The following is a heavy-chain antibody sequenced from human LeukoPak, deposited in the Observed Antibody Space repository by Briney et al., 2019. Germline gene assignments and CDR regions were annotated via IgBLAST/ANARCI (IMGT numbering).Heavy chain of an antibody. CDR2: ISGSGGST. V-gene: IGHV3-23*01. D-gene: IGHD3-10*01. J-gene: IGHJ5*02. Sequence: GGSLRLSCAASGFTFSSYAMSWVRQAPGKGLEWVSAISGSGGSTYYADSVKGRFTISRDNSKNTLYLQMNSLRAEDTAVYYCAKDQYYYGSGSLSMAPWGQETLVTVSS. CDR1: GFTFSSYA. CDR3: AKDQYYYGSGSLSMAP.